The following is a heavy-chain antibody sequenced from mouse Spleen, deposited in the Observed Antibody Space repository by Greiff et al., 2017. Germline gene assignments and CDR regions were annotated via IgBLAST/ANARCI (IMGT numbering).Heavy chain of an antibody. CDR3: ARLNAYFDY. CDR2: INPSTGGT. V-gene: IGHV1-42*01. Sequence: EVQLQQSGPELVKPGASVKISCKASGYSFTGYYMNWVKQSPEKSLEWIGEINPSTGGTTYNQKFKAKATLTVDKSSSTAYMQLKSLTSEDSAVYYCARLNAYFDYWGQGTTLTVSS. J-gene: IGHJ2*01. CDR1: GYSFTGYY.